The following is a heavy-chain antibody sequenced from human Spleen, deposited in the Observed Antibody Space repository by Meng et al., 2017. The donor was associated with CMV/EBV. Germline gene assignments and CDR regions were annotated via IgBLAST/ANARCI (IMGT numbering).Heavy chain of an antibody. Sequence: GESLKISCAASGFAFTRYSMHWVRQAPGKGLVWVSRVNGDGSSTRYADSVKGRFTISRDNAKNTLYLQMNSLRAEDTAVYYCARVGVDFWSGHSPYDIWGQGTVVTVSS. CDR1: GFAFTRYS. CDR2: VNGDGSST. J-gene: IGHJ3*02. V-gene: IGHV3-74*01. CDR3: ARVGVDFWSGHSPYDI. D-gene: IGHD3-3*01.